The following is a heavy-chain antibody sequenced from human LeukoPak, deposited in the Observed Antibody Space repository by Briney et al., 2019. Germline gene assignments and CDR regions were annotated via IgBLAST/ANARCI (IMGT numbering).Heavy chain of an antibody. CDR2: ISSSGSTI. CDR3: ARVSPNTVTTLQYFDY. CDR1: GFTFSSYE. V-gene: IGHV3-48*03. J-gene: IGHJ4*02. Sequence: GGSLRLSCAASGFTFSSYEMNWVRQAPGKGLEWVSYISSSGSTIYYADSVKGRFTISRDNAKNSLYLQMNSLRAEDTAVYYCARVSPNTVTTLQYFDYWGQGTLVTVSS. D-gene: IGHD4-17*01.